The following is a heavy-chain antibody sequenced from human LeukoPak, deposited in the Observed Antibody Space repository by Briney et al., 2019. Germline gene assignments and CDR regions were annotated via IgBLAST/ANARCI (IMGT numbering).Heavy chain of an antibody. V-gene: IGHV3-74*01. D-gene: IGHD6-13*01. CDR3: VRDGDSSSSLDFDL. CDR1: GFTFYSFW. J-gene: IGHJ4*02. CDR2: MNSDGSDI. Sequence: PGGSLRLSCAASGFTFYSFWMHWVRHAPGKGLVWVSRMNSDGSDISYADSVKGRFTISRDNAKSTLYLQMNSLSAEDTAVYYCVRDGDSSSSLDFDLWGQGTLVTVSS.